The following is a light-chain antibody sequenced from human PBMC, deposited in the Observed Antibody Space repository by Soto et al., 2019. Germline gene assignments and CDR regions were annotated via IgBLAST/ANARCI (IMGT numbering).Light chain of an antibody. CDR1: SSDVGRYNY. CDR3: CSYAGSYSFV. J-gene: IGLJ1*01. CDR2: DVN. V-gene: IGLV2-11*01. Sequence: QSVLTQPRSVSGSPGQSVTISCTGASSDVGRYNYVSWYQHHPGKAPKLMIYDVNKRPSGVPDRFSGSKSGNTASLTISGLQADDEADYYCCSYAGSYSFVFGTGTKVTVL.